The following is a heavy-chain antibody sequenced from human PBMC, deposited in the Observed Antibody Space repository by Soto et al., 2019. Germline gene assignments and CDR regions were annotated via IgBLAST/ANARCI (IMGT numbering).Heavy chain of an antibody. CDR1: GGSISSSSYY. D-gene: IGHD2-15*01. CDR2: IFYSGST. Sequence: QLQLQESGPGLVKPSETLSLTCTVSGGSISSSSYYWGWIRQPPGKGLEWIGSIFYSGSTYYNPCLKSPLTISVDTSKNQFSLKLSSVTAADTAVYYCARHLTYCSAGSCYSDFPYYGMDVWGQGTTVTVSS. CDR3: ARHLTYCSAGSCYSDFPYYGMDV. V-gene: IGHV4-39*01. J-gene: IGHJ6*02.